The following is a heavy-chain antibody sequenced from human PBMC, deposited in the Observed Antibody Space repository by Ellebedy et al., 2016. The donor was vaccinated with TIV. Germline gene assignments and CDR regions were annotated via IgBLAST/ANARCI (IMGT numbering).Heavy chain of an antibody. J-gene: IGHJ5*01. D-gene: IGHD1-26*01. Sequence: AASVKVSCKVSGYTFTELSMHWVRQAPGKGLEWMGGFDPEDGETIYAQKFQGRVTITADKSTSTANMELRSLTSKDTAVYYCARDVLGPNDSWGRGTLVTVSP. CDR1: GYTFTELS. CDR3: ARDVLGPNDS. CDR2: FDPEDGET. V-gene: IGHV1-24*01.